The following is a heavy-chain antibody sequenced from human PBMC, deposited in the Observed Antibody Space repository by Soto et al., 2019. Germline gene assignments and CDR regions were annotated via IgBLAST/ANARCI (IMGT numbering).Heavy chain of an antibody. CDR1: GISFSSYW. D-gene: IGHD2-21*01. Sequence: EVQLVESGGGLVQPGGSLIVSCAASGISFSSYWMHWVRQAPGKGLVWVSRINNDGSSTSYAESVKGRFTISRDNAKSTLYLEMSSLRAGDTAVYYCARDPLIGETDYGLDVWGQGTTVTVS. V-gene: IGHV3-74*01. J-gene: IGHJ6*02. CDR2: INNDGSST. CDR3: ARDPLIGETDYGLDV.